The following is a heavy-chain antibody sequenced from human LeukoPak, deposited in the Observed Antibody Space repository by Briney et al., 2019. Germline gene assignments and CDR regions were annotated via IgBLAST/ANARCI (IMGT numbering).Heavy chain of an antibody. J-gene: IGHJ4*02. Sequence: GGSLRLSCAASGFIFNNYAMNWVRQAPGEGLEWVSFISGDAGSTYYADSVKGRFTISRDNSKNTLFVQMNSLRADDTAVYYCAKDKGGAAGCFDYWGQGTLVTVSS. CDR2: ISGDAGST. CDR1: GFIFNNYA. CDR3: AKDKGGAAGCFDY. D-gene: IGHD6-13*01. V-gene: IGHV3-23*01.